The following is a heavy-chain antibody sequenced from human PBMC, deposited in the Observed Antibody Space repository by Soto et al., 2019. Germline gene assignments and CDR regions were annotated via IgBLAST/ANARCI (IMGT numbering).Heavy chain of an antibody. CDR1: GFTFSSYG. D-gene: IGHD3-3*01. Sequence: EVQVLESGGGLVQHGGLLRHCCASSGFTFSSYGMTWVRRPPGKGLEWVSAISGSGAATYYADSVQGRFTISRDNSNNTLYLQMNSLRAEDTAVYSCAKVLYGVVTYFDSWGQGTLVTVSS. V-gene: IGHV3-23*01. J-gene: IGHJ4*02. CDR3: AKVLYGVVTYFDS. CDR2: ISGSGAAT.